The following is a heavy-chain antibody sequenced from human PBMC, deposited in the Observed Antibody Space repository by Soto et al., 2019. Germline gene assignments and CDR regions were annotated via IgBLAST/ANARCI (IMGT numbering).Heavy chain of an antibody. D-gene: IGHD4-17*01. J-gene: IGHJ6*03. Sequence: QLQLQESGPGLVKPSETLSLTCTVSGGSISSSSYYWGWIRQPPGKGLEWIGSIYYSGSTYYNPSLKSRVTISVDTSKNQFSLKLSSVTAADTAVYYCAGSTDYYYYYMDVWGKGTTVTVSS. V-gene: IGHV4-39*01. CDR1: GGSISSSSYY. CDR3: AGSTDYYYYYMDV. CDR2: IYYSGST.